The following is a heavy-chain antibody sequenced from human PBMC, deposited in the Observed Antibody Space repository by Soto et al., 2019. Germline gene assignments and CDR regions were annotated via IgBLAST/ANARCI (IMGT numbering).Heavy chain of an antibody. D-gene: IGHD6-6*01. Sequence: EVQLVESGGGLAQPGGSLRLSCAASGFTFSNFWMSWALQAPGKGLEWVANIKGDGSVTQYVASVEGRFTISRDNAKYSLYLQMSSLRVEDTALYYCVIPTRSVRGMGVWGQGTTVTVSS. V-gene: IGHV3-7*03. CDR3: VIPTRSVRGMGV. J-gene: IGHJ6*02. CDR1: GFTFSNFW. CDR2: IKGDGSVT.